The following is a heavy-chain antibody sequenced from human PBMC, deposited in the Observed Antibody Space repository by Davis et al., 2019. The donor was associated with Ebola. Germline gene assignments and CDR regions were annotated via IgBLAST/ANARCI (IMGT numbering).Heavy chain of an antibody. CDR1: GYPFINYW. Sequence: ASVKVSCKTSGYPFINYWIHWVRQAPGQGLEWMGWMNPDSGNRGYAQKFQGRVTVTTDTSITTAYMELSSLTSDDTAVYYCARDYYQGMDVWGQGTTVTVSS. CDR2: MNPDSGNR. V-gene: IGHV1-8*02. CDR3: ARDYYQGMDV. J-gene: IGHJ6*02.